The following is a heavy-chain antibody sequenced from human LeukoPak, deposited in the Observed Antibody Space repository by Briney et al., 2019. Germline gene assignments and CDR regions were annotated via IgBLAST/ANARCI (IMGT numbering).Heavy chain of an antibody. CDR2: IDPSDSYT. Sequence: GESPKISCKGSRYSFTNSWISWVRQMPGKGLEWMGRIDPSDSYTNYSPSFQGHVTMSADKSTSTVYLQWSSLKASDTAMYYCTRSLTTTVTTRFDPWGQGTLVTVSS. V-gene: IGHV5-10-1*01. D-gene: IGHD4-17*01. CDR1: RYSFTNSW. J-gene: IGHJ5*02. CDR3: TRSLTTTVTTRFDP.